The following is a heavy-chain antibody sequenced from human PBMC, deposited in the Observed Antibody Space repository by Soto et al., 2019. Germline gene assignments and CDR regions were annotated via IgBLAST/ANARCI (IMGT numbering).Heavy chain of an antibody. J-gene: IGHJ3*02. CDR1: GGSISSYY. CDR3: ARGGYYDSSGYSASSFDI. CDR2: IYYSGST. D-gene: IGHD3-22*01. Sequence: QVQLQESGPGLVKPSETLSLTCTVSGGSISSYYWSWIRQPPGKGLEWIGYIYYSGSTNYNPSLKSRVTISVDTSKNQFSLKLSSVTAADTAVYYCARGGYYDSSGYSASSFDIWGQGTMVTVSS. V-gene: IGHV4-59*01.